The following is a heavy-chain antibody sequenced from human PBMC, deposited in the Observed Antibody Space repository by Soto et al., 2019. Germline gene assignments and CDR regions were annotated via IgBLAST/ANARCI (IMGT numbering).Heavy chain of an antibody. CDR3: ARGDSSSGLDP. D-gene: IGHD6-6*01. J-gene: IGHJ5*02. CDR2: ISAYNGNT. CDR1: GYTFTNYG. V-gene: IGHV1-18*01. Sequence: QVQVVQSGTEVKKPGASVKVSCKASGYTFTNYGINWVRQAPGQGLEWMGWISAYNGNTNYAQRFQGRVTLTTDTSTTTAYMELRRLRSDDTAVYYCARGDSSSGLDPWGQGTLVTVSS.